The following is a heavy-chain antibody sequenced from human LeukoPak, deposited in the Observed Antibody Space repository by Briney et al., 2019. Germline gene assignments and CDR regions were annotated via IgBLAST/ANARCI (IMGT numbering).Heavy chain of an antibody. CDR3: TRDDYGSGIFDY. J-gene: IGHJ4*02. CDR1: GFTFGDYA. CDR2: IRSKAYGGTT. Sequence: GGSLRLSCTTSGFTFGDYAMSWVRQAPGKGLEWVGFIRSKAYGGTTEYAASVKGGFTISRDDSKSIAYLQMNSLKTEDTAVYYCTRDDYGSGIFDYWGQGTLVTVSS. V-gene: IGHV3-49*04. D-gene: IGHD3-10*01.